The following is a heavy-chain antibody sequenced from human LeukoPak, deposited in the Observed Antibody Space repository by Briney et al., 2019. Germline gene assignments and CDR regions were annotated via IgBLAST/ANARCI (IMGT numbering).Heavy chain of an antibody. CDR2: IYSGGNT. CDR3: ARGPSGGYSYYFDY. V-gene: IGHV3-66*01. Sequence: GGSLRLSCAASGFTVGSNYMSWVRQAPGKGLECVSTIYSGGNTYYADSVKGRFTISRDNSVNTVYLQVNSLRAEDTAMYYCARGPSGGYSYYFDYWGQGTLVTVSS. D-gene: IGHD1-26*01. CDR1: GFTVGSNY. J-gene: IGHJ4*02.